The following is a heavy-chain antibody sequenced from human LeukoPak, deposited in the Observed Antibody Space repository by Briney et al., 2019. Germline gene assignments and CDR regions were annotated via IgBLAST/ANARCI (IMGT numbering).Heavy chain of an antibody. D-gene: IGHD3-10*01. CDR2: IIPMFAPA. Sequence: SVKVSCKASGGTFSSYAISWVRQAPGQGLEWMGGIIPMFAPARYAQNFQDRVTITTDASTSTAYMEMSSLKSEDTAVYYCARGAHSGSFSSWFHPWGQGTLVTVAS. J-gene: IGHJ5*02. CDR3: ARGAHSGSFSSWFHP. CDR1: GGTFSSYA. V-gene: IGHV1-69*05.